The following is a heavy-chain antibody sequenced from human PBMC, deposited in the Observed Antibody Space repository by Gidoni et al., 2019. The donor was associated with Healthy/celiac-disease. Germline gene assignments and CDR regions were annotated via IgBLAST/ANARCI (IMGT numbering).Heavy chain of an antibody. D-gene: IGHD1-26*01. Sequence: SGGSISSSSYYWGWIRQPPGKGLEWIGSIYYSGSTYYNPSLKSRVTISVDTSKNQFSLKLSSVTAADTAVYYCARRIVGATTFDYWGQGTLVTVSS. CDR2: IYYSGST. CDR1: GGSISSSSYY. CDR3: ARRIVGATTFDY. V-gene: IGHV4-39*01. J-gene: IGHJ4*02.